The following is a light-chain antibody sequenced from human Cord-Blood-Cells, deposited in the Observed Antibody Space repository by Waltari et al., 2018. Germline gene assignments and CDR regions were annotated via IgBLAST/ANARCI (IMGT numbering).Light chain of an antibody. Sequence: QSALTQPASVSGSPGQSITISCTGTSSDVGSYNLVSWYQQHPGKAPKRMIYEGSKRPSGFSKRFSGSKSGNTASLTISGLQAEDEADYYCCSYAGRSTVVFGGGTKLTVL. CDR1: SSDVGSYNL. V-gene: IGLV2-23*01. J-gene: IGLJ2*01. CDR3: CSYAGRSTVV. CDR2: EGS.